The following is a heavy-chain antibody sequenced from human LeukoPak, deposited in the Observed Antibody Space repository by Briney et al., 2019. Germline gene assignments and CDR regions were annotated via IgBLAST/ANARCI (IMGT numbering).Heavy chain of an antibody. CDR3: ARGHSSGYYTGPLDY. CDR1: GYTFTSYY. CDR2: INPSGGST. J-gene: IGHJ4*02. D-gene: IGHD3-22*01. Sequence: ASVKVSCKASGYTFTSYYMHWVRQAPGQGLEWMAIINPSGGSTSYAQKFQGRVTMARDTSASTVYMELYSLRSEDTAVYYCARGHSSGYYTGPLDYWGQGTLVTVSS. V-gene: IGHV1-46*01.